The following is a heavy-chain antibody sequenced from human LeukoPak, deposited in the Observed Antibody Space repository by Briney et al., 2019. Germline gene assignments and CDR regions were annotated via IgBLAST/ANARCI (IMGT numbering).Heavy chain of an antibody. CDR2: ISTYNGNT. V-gene: IGHV1-18*01. Sequence: GASVKVSCKASGYTFASYGIGWVRQAPGQGFEWMGWISTYNGNTNYAQKLQGRVTMTTDTSTSTAYMELRSLRFDDTAVYYCARKSGKLDYWGQGTLVTVSS. D-gene: IGHD4-23*01. CDR1: GYTFASYG. J-gene: IGHJ4*02. CDR3: ARKSGKLDY.